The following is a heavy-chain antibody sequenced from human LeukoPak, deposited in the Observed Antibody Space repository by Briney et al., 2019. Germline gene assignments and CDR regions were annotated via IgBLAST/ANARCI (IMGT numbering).Heavy chain of an antibody. Sequence: ASVKVSCKASGYTLSSYGISWVRQAPGQGLEWMGWSSVYNGNTNYAQKLQGRVTMTTDTFTNTAYMEMMSLRSDDTAVYYCARDLGIAVAGRVDYWGQGTLVTVSS. V-gene: IGHV1-18*01. CDR1: GYTLSSYG. D-gene: IGHD6-19*01. J-gene: IGHJ4*02. CDR3: ARDLGIAVAGRVDY. CDR2: SSVYNGNT.